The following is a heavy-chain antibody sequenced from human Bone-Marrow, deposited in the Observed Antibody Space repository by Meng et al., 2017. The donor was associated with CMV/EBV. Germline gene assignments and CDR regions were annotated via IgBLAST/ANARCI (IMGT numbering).Heavy chain of an antibody. D-gene: IGHD2-2*01. CDR1: GGSFSGYY. V-gene: IGHV4-34*01. CDR3: AAPRGYCSSTSCPLFDY. J-gene: IGHJ4*02. Sequence: YGGSFSGYYWSWIRQPPGKGLEWIGEINHSGSTNYNPSLKSRVTISVDTSKNQFSLKLSSVTAADTAVYYCAAPRGYCSSTSCPLFDYWGQGTLVTVSS. CDR2: INHSGST.